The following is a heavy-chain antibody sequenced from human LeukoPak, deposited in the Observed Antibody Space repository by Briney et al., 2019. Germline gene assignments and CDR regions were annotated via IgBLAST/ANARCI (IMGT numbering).Heavy chain of an antibody. CDR2: ISAYNGNT. CDR1: GYTFTNYG. V-gene: IGHV1-18*01. Sequence: ASVKVSCKASGYTFTNYGISWVQQAPGQGLEWMGWISAYNGNTNSAQKLQGRLTMTTDTSTSTAYMELRSLRSDDTAVYYCARDRGSVAATGEFDYWGQGTLVTVSS. J-gene: IGHJ4*02. D-gene: IGHD6-13*01. CDR3: ARDRGSVAATGEFDY.